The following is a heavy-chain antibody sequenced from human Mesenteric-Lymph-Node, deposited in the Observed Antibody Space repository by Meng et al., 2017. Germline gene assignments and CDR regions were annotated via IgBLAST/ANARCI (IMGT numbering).Heavy chain of an antibody. CDR2: IFHSGST. CDR1: GGSIISSTW. CDR3: ARRETVAGRYYYYYYGMDV. Sequence: SETLSLTCAVSGGSIISSTWWSGVRQTPGKGLEWIGEIFHSGSTNYNPSLRSRVTISVDKSKNHFSLRVTSVTAADTAVYYCARRETVAGRYYYYYYGMDVWGQGTTVTVSS. D-gene: IGHD6-19*01. J-gene: IGHJ6*02. V-gene: IGHV4-4*02.